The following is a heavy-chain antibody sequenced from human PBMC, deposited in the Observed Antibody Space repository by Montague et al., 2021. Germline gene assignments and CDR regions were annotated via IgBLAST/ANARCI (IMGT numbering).Heavy chain of an antibody. J-gene: IGHJ4*01. CDR3: GRDYWGSIDY. D-gene: IGHD7-27*01. CDR2: MRSSGSP. CDR1: GGSVNGYD. Sequence: SETLSLTCSVSGGSVNGYDWSWIRLPAGKGLEWIGYMRSSGSPNYNPSFKSRLAISIDTSRNQFSLELSFVTAADTAIYFCGRDYWGSIDYWGHGIMVTVSS. V-gene: IGHV4-59*02.